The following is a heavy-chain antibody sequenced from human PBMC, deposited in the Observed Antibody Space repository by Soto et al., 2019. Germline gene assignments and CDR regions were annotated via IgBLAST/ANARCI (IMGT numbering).Heavy chain of an antibody. V-gene: IGHV3-23*01. CDR2: ISGSGGST. CDR1: GFTFSSYA. D-gene: IGHD3-22*01. CDR3: ASRYDSSGYYYVGPLY. J-gene: IGHJ4*02. Sequence: GGSLRLSCAASGFTFSSYAMSWVRQAPGKGLEWVSAISGSGGSTYYADSVKGRLTISRDNSKNTLYLQMNSLRAEDTAVYYCASRYDSSGYYYVGPLYWGQGTLVTVSS.